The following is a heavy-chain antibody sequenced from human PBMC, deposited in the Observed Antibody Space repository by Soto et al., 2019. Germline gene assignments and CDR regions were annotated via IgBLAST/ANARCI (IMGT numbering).Heavy chain of an antibody. CDR1: GDTFTSYD. CDR3: ARDSPVSLRYNGYGMEV. D-gene: IGHD1-20*01. Sequence: QAQLVQSGGERKNPGASMRVSCKASGDTFTSYDIHWVRQAPGQSLEWMGCVNGGKGNTKYSQKFQGRITISRDTSATTAYLDLSSLRAEDTGVYYCARDSPVSLRYNGYGMEVWGQGTTVNISS. CDR2: VNGGKGNT. V-gene: IGHV1-3*01. J-gene: IGHJ6*02.